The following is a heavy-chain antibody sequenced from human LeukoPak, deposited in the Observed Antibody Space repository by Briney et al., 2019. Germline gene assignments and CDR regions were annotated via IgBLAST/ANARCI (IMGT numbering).Heavy chain of an antibody. CDR2: IKQDGSEK. CDR1: GFTFGRYW. D-gene: IGHD1-26*01. V-gene: IGHV3-7*01. CDR3: ARDGATHAFDY. J-gene: IGHJ4*02. Sequence: GGSLRLSCAGSGFTFGRYWMSWVRQAPGKGLEWVANIKQDGSEKYYVDAVKGRFTITRDNAKNSLYLQMNSLRAEDTAVYYCARDGATHAFDYWGQGTLVTASS.